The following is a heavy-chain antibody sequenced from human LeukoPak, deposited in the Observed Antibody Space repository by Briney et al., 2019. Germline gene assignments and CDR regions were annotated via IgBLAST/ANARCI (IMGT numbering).Heavy chain of an antibody. D-gene: IGHD2-2*02. V-gene: IGHV4-30-4*01. CDR2: IYNSGSV. CDR1: SGSINSGNYF. CDR3: ARYCCTSTRCPGIEH. Sequence: PSETLSLTCTVSSGSINSGNYFWTWIRQPPGKGLEWIGYIYNSGSVYYNPSLNSRVTISADASKSQSSLKLTSVTAADTAVYYCARYCCTSTRCPGIEHWGQGTLVTVSS. J-gene: IGHJ1*01.